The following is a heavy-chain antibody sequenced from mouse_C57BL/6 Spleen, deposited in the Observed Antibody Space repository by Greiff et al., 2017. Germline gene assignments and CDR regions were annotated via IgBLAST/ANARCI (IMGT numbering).Heavy chain of an antibody. Sequence: QQSCKASGYTFTSYWMQWVKQRPGQGLEWIGEIDPSDSYTNYNQKFKGKATLTVDTSSSTAYMQLSSLTSEDSAVYYCARRIYYYGSSCWYFDVWGTGTTVTVSS. CDR1: GYTFTSYW. V-gene: IGHV1-50*01. D-gene: IGHD1-1*01. J-gene: IGHJ1*03. CDR3: ARRIYYYGSSCWYFDV. CDR2: IDPSDSYT.